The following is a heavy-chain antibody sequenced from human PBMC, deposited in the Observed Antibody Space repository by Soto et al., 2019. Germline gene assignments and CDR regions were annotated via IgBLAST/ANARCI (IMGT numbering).Heavy chain of an antibody. Sequence: GESLKISCKGSGYSFTSYWIGWVRQMPGKGLEWMGIIYPGDSDTRYSPSIQGQVTISADKSISTAYLQWSSLKASDTAMYYCARSGTDQIYYYYGMDVWGQGTTVTVSS. CDR2: IYPGDSDT. V-gene: IGHV5-51*01. J-gene: IGHJ6*02. D-gene: IGHD6-13*01. CDR1: GYSFTSYW. CDR3: ARSGTDQIYYYYGMDV.